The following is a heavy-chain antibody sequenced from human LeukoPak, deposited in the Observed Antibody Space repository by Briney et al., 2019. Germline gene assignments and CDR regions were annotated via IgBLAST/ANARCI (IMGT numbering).Heavy chain of an antibody. Sequence: PSETLSLTCAVYGGSFSGYYWSWIRQPPGKGLEWIGYIYYSGSTNYNPSLKSRVTISVDTSKNQFSLKLSSVTAADTAVYYCARGPTPKILYSGYDLNWFDPWGQGTLVTVSS. D-gene: IGHD5-12*01. V-gene: IGHV4-59*01. J-gene: IGHJ5*02. CDR2: IYYSGST. CDR3: ARGPTPKILYSGYDLNWFDP. CDR1: GGSFSGYY.